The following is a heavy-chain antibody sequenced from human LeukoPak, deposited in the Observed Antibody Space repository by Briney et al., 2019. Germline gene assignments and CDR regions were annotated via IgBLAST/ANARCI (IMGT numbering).Heavy chain of an antibody. J-gene: IGHJ4*02. CDR3: AKMGSPHYDFWSGYM. V-gene: IGHV3-33*03. Sequence: PGRSLRLSCAASGFTFSSYGMHWVRQAPGKGLEWVASIWYDGSNEYYADSVKGRFTISRDNSKNTLYLQMNSLRAEDTAIYYCAKMGSPHYDFWSGYMWGQGTLVTVSS. CDR1: GFTFSSYG. D-gene: IGHD3-3*01. CDR2: IWYDGSNE.